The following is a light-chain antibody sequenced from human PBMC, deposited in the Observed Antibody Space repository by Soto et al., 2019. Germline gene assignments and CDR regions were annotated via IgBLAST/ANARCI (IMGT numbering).Light chain of an antibody. CDR1: QSVSSSY. CDR3: QQYGSSPPMYT. Sequence: EIVLTQSPGTLSLSPGERATLSCRASQSVSSSYLAWYQQKPGQAPRLLIYGASSRATGIPDRFSGSGSGTDFPLTISRLEPEDFAVYSCQQYGSSPPMYTFGQATKLEIK. CDR2: GAS. V-gene: IGKV3-20*01. J-gene: IGKJ2*01.